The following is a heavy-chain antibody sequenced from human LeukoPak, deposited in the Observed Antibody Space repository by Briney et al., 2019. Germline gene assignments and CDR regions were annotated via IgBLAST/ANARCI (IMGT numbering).Heavy chain of an antibody. V-gene: IGHV1-2*02. CDR2: MNPNSGDT. CDR3: SRIYIQDGNCN. J-gene: IGHJ4*02. Sequence: ASVKVSCKASGYTFIGYYIHWVRQAPGQGLEWMGWMNPNSGDTNYARKFQGRVTMTRDTSVSTAYMELSRLRSDDTAVYYCSRIYIQDGNCNWGQGTLVTVSS. CDR1: GYTFIGYY. D-gene: IGHD1-7*01.